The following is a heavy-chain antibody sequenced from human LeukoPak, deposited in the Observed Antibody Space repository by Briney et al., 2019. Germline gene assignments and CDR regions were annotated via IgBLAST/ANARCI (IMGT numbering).Heavy chain of an antibody. D-gene: IGHD2/OR15-2a*01. Sequence: PSETLSLTCTVSGGSISSYYWSWIRQPPGKGLEWIGYIYYSGSTNYNPSLKSRVTISVDTSKNQFSLKLSSVTAADTAVYYCAREKSTFGDLWFDPWGQGTLVTVSS. CDR2: IYYSGST. CDR1: GGSISSYY. CDR3: AREKSTFGDLWFDP. J-gene: IGHJ5*02. V-gene: IGHV4-59*01.